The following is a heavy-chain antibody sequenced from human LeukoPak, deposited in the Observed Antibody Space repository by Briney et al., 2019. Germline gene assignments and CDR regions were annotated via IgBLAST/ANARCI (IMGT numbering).Heavy chain of an antibody. CDR2: IYYSGST. Sequence: SQTLSLTCTVSGGSISSGDYYWSWIHQPPGKGLEWIGYIYYSGSTYYNPSLKSRVTISVDTSKNQFSLKLSSVTAADTAVYYCARDHYCSSTSCYGDDAFDIWGQGTMVTVSS. D-gene: IGHD2-2*01. V-gene: IGHV4-30-4*01. CDR1: GGSISSGDYY. J-gene: IGHJ3*02. CDR3: ARDHYCSSTSCYGDDAFDI.